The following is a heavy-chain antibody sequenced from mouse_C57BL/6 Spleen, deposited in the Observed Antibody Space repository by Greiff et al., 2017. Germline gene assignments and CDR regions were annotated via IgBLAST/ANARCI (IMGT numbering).Heavy chain of an antibody. Sequence: DVHLVESGPGLVKPSQSLSLTCSVTGYSITSGYYWNWIRQFPGNKLEWMGYISYDGSNNYNPSLKNRISITRDTSKNQFFLKLNSVTTEDTATYYCAREDYSNYYYYAMDYWGQGTSVTVSS. V-gene: IGHV3-6*01. CDR2: ISYDGSN. D-gene: IGHD2-5*01. CDR3: AREDYSNYYYYAMDY. J-gene: IGHJ4*01. CDR1: GYSITSGYY.